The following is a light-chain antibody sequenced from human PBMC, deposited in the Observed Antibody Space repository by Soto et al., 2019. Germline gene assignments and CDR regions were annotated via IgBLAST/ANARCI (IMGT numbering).Light chain of an antibody. CDR1: ITDIGAYNY. J-gene: IGLJ1*01. CDR2: GVS. V-gene: IGLV2-14*01. CDR3: SSYTSSITPYV. Sequence: QSVLTQPACVSGSPGQSITISCTGTITDIGAYNYVSWYQQHPGKAPKLLIYGVSSRPSGVSNRFSGSKSGNAAYLTISGLQADDEAEYYCSSYTSSITPYVFGTGTKVTVL.